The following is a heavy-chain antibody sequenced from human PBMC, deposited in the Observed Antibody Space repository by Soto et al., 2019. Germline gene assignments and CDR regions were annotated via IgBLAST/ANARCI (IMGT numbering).Heavy chain of an antibody. CDR1: GYTFTSYA. CDR3: ASTWMVRVVPIAAFDI. CDR2: INAGNGNT. Sequence: QVQLVQSGAEVKKPGASVKVSCKASGYTFTSYAMHWVRQAPGQRLEWMGWINAGNGNTKYSQKFQGRVTITRDTSASTAYMELSSLRSEDTAVYYCASTWMVRVVPIAAFDIWGQGTMVTVSS. V-gene: IGHV1-3*01. J-gene: IGHJ3*02. D-gene: IGHD3-10*01.